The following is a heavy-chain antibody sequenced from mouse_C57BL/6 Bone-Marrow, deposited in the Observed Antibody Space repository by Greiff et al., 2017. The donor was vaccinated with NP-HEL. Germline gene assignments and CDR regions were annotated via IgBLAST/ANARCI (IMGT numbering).Heavy chain of an antibody. CDR2: ISDGGSYT. CDR1: GFTFSSYA. CDR3: ARDLRTVPYAMDY. J-gene: IGHJ4*01. V-gene: IGHV5-4*01. D-gene: IGHD1-1*01. Sequence: DVHLVESGGGLVKPGGSLKLSCAASGFTFSSYAMSWVRQTPEKRLEWVATISDGGSYTYYPDNVKGRFTISRDNAKNNLYLQMSHLKSEDTAMYYCARDLRTVPYAMDYWGQGTSVTVSS.